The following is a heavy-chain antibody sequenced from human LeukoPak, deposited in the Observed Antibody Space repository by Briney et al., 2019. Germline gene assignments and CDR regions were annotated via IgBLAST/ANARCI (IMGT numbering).Heavy chain of an antibody. CDR1: GGSISSYY. J-gene: IGHJ6*02. Sequence: SETLSLTCTVSGGSISSYYWSRIRQPPGKGLEWIGYIYYSGSTNYNPSLKSRVTISVDTSKNQFSLKLSSVTAADTAVYYCARGIAAAGFFYYYYYGMDVWGQGTTVTVSS. CDR2: IYYSGST. CDR3: ARGIAAAGFFYYYYYGMDV. V-gene: IGHV4-59*01. D-gene: IGHD6-13*01.